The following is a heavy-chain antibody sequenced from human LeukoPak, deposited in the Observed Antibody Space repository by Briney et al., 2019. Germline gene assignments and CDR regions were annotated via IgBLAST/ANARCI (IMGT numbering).Heavy chain of an antibody. CDR1: GYTFTSYG. V-gene: IGHV1-69*05. D-gene: IGHD5-18*01. CDR3: ARELVDTAIVDY. J-gene: IGHJ4*02. Sequence: SVKVSCKASGYTFTSYGISWVRQAPGQGLEWMGGIIPIFGTANYAQKFQGRVTITTDESTSTAYMELSSLRSEDTAAYYCARELVDTAIVDYWGQGTLVTVSS. CDR2: IIPIFGTA.